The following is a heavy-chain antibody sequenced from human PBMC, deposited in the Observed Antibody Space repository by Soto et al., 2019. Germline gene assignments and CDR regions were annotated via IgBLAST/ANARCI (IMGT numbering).Heavy chain of an antibody. J-gene: IGHJ1*01. CDR2: IYWNDDE. CDR1: GFSLSTSGLG. V-gene: IGHV2-5*01. Sequence: SGRTLVNPTQTLTLTCTFSGFSLSTSGLGVGWIRQPPEKALEWLALIYWNDDERYSPSLEGRLSIRKDTSKNQVVLTVIDVDPIDTGTYFCEHNRYDSKYFSPWGQGTQVTVSS. D-gene: IGHD2-2*01. CDR3: EHNRYDSKYFSP.